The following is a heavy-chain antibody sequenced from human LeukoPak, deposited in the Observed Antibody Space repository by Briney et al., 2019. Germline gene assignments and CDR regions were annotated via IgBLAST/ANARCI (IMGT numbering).Heavy chain of an antibody. D-gene: IGHD3-22*01. CDR1: GFTFSSYG. CDR3: AKDSFSYYYDSSGYPY. V-gene: IGHV3-30*02. Sequence: GGSLRLSCAASGFTFSSYGMHWVRQTPGKGLEWVAFIRYDGSNKYYADSVKGRFTISRDNSKNTLYLQMNSLRAEDTAVYYCAKDSFSYYYDSSGYPYWGQGTLVTVSS. J-gene: IGHJ4*02. CDR2: IRYDGSNK.